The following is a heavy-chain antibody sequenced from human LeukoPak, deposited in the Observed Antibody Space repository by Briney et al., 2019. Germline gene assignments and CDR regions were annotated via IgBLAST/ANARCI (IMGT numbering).Heavy chain of an antibody. D-gene: IGHD5-12*01. CDR2: VYYSGST. Sequence: SETLSLTCGVSGGSISSSIYYWGWIRQSPGKGLEWIGRVYYSGSTYYGPSLENRVTMSLDTSKSRFSLKLSSVTAADTAIYYCARVKYSGRERWIDPWGQGILVTVSS. J-gene: IGHJ5*02. CDR3: ARVKYSGRERWIDP. V-gene: IGHV4-39*07. CDR1: GGSISSSIYY.